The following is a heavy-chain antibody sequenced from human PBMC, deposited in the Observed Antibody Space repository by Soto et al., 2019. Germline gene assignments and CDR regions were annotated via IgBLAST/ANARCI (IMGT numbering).Heavy chain of an antibody. CDR2: IIPIFGTA. CDR3: AGTSYYYDSSGYYFDY. Sequence: SVNVSCKSSGGTFSSYSISWVRQAPGQGLEWMGGIIPIFGTANYAQKFQGRVTITADESTSTAYMELSSLRSEDTAVYYCAGTSYYYDSSGYYFDYWGQGTLVTVS. J-gene: IGHJ4*02. V-gene: IGHV1-69*13. D-gene: IGHD3-22*01. CDR1: GGTFSSYS.